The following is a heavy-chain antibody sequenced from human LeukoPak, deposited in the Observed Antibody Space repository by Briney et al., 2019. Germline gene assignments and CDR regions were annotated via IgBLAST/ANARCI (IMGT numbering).Heavy chain of an antibody. CDR3: ARDPSDGSGSSSGAFDI. V-gene: IGHV4-30-2*01. J-gene: IGHJ3*02. Sequence: SETLSLTCAVSGGSISSGGYSWSWIRQPPGKGLEWIGYIYHSGSTYYNPSLKSRVTISVDRSKNQFSLKLSSVTAADTAVYYCARDPSDGSGSSSGAFDIWGQGTMVTVSS. CDR1: GGSISSGGYS. CDR2: IYHSGST. D-gene: IGHD3-10*01.